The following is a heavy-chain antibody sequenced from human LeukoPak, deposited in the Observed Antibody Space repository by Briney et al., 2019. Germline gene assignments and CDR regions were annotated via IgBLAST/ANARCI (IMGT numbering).Heavy chain of an antibody. V-gene: IGHV4-61*01. J-gene: IGHJ3*01. CDR1: GGSISSSNYY. CDR2: IYYSGST. Sequence: SETLSLTCSVSGGSISSSNYYWNWIRQPPGKGLEWIGHIYYSGSTNYNPSLKSRVTISVDTSKNQFSLKLSSVTAADTAVYYCASSRSMRPPFCWGQGTMVTVSS. CDR3: ASSRSMRPPFC.